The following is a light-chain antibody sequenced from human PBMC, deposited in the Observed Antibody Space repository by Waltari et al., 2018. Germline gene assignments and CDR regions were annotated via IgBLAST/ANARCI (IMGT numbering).Light chain of an antibody. CDR1: ENVNNY. CDR2: KAS. V-gene: IGKV1-39*01. J-gene: IGKJ3*01. Sequence: DIQLTHSPSPLSASVGDRVTITCRASENVNNYLNWYQQKPGKAPKLLIYKASTLQSGVPSRVSGSGSGTDYTFTISSLQSEDVATYYCQHGYGTPFTFGPGTKLDIK. CDR3: QHGYGTPFT.